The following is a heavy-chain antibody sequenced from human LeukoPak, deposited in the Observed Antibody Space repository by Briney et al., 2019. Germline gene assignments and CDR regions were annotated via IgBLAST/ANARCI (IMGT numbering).Heavy chain of an antibody. CDR3: ARGPLWFGELFHTWFDP. CDR1: GGSISSYY. CDR2: IYYSGST. J-gene: IGHJ5*02. Sequence: SETLSLTWTVSGGSISSYYWSWIRQPPGKGLEWIGYIYYSGSTNYNPSLKSRVTISVDTSKNQFSLKLSSVTAADTAVYYCARGPLWFGELFHTWFDPWGQGTLVTVSS. D-gene: IGHD3-10*01. V-gene: IGHV4-59*01.